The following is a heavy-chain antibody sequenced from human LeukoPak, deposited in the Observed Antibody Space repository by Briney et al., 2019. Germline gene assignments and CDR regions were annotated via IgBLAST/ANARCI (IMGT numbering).Heavy chain of an antibody. V-gene: IGHV4-59*01. CDR3: ARGFYSGDYYYYYMDV. CDR2: IYYSGST. D-gene: IGHD5-12*01. Sequence: SETLSLTCTVSGGSISSYYWSWIRQPPGKGLEWIGYIYYSGSTNYNPSINSRVTISVDTSKNQFSLKLNSVTAADTAVYYCARGFYSGDYYYYYMDVWGKGTTVTISS. J-gene: IGHJ6*03. CDR1: GGSISSYY.